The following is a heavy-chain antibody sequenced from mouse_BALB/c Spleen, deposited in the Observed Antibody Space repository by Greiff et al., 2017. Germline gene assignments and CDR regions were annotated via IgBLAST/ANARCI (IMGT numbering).Heavy chain of an antibody. Sequence: EVQLQQSGPELEKPGASVKISCKASGYSFTGYNMNWVKQSNGKSLEWIGEINPSNGRTNYNEKFKSKATLTVDKSSSTAYMQLSSLTSEDSAVYYCARYRVLGSRMDYWGQGTSVTVSS. CDR3: ARYRVLGSRMDY. D-gene: IGHD2-14*01. CDR2: INPSNGRT. CDR1: GYSFTGYN. J-gene: IGHJ4*01. V-gene: IGHV1-39*01.